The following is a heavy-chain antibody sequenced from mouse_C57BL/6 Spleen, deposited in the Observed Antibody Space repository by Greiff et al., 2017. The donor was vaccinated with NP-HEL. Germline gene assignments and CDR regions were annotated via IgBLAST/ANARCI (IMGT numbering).Heavy chain of an antibody. CDR2: ISYDGSN. V-gene: IGHV3-6*01. D-gene: IGHD1-1*01. J-gene: IGHJ4*01. CDR3: AREGVYYYGSSSHAMDY. CDR1: GYSITSGYY. Sequence: VQLKESGPGLVKPSQSLSLTCSVTGYSITSGYYWHWIRQFPGNKLEWMGYISYDGSNNYNPSLKNRISITRDTSKNPFFLKVNSVTTEDTATYYCAREGVYYYGSSSHAMDYWGQGTSVTVSS.